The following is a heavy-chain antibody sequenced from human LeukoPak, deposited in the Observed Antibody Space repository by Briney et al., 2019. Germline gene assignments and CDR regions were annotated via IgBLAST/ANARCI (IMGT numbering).Heavy chain of an antibody. CDR1: GGTLSNYA. Sequence: GASVKVSCKASGGTLSNYAISWVRQAPGQGLEWMGGIIPIFGTANSAQNFQGRVTITADESTSTAYMELSSLRSEDTAVYYCARDDSPDYGDYRGSRWFDPWGQGTLVTVSS. J-gene: IGHJ5*02. V-gene: IGHV1-69*13. D-gene: IGHD4-17*01. CDR2: IIPIFGTA. CDR3: ARDDSPDYGDYRGSRWFDP.